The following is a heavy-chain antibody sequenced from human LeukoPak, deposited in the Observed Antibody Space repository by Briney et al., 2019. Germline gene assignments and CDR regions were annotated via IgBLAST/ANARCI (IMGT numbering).Heavy chain of an antibody. CDR3: ARYYDGIDP. CDR2: IYHSGST. Sequence: SETLSLTCAVSGGSISSGGYSWSWIRQPPGKGLEWIGYIYHSGSTYYNPSLKSRVTISVDRSKNQFSLKLSSVTAADTAVYYCARYYDGIDPWGQGTLVTVSS. D-gene: IGHD3-3*01. CDR1: GGSISSGGYS. V-gene: IGHV4-30-2*01. J-gene: IGHJ5*02.